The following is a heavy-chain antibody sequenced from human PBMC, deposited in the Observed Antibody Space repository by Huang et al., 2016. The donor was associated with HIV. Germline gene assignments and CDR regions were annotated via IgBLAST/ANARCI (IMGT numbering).Heavy chain of an antibody. CDR3: ARGQLGSYGDYDVLY. CDR1: GGTFRKYA. CDR2: IIPMVGTP. D-gene: IGHD4-17*01. V-gene: IGHV1-69*13. Sequence: QVQLVQSGAEVKTPGSSVKVSCKAAGGTFRKYAISWVRQAPGQGLEWRGGIIPMVGTPNYARKFQGRVTITADDSTSTTYVEVSSLRSEDTALYYCARGQLGSYGDYDVLYWGQGTLVTVSS. J-gene: IGHJ4*02.